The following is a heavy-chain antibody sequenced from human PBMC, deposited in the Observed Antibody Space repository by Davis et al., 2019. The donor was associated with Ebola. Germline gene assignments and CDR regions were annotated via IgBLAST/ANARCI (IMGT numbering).Heavy chain of an antibody. CDR3: ARDSYGYVGSYYYGMDV. J-gene: IGHJ6*02. CDR1: GGSISSHY. V-gene: IGHV4-59*11. CDR2: IYYSGST. Sequence: PGGSLRLSCTVSGGSISSHYWSWIRQPPGKGLEWIGYIYYSGSTNYNPSLKSRVTISVDTSKNQFSLKLSSVTAADTAVYYCARDSYGYVGSYYYGMDVWGQGTTVTVSS. D-gene: IGHD5-18*01.